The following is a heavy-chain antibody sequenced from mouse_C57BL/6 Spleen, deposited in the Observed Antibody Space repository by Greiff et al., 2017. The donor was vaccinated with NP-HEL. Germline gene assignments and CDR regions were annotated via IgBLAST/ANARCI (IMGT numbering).Heavy chain of an antibody. CDR2: INPNNGGT. CDR3: ARSSDGYYPYYYAMDY. Sequence: EVQLQQSGPELVKPGASVKMSCKASGYTFTDYNMHWVKQSHGKSLEWIGYINPNNGGTSYNQKFKGKATLTVNKSSSTAYMELRSLTSEDSAVYYCARSSDGYYPYYYAMDYWGQGTSVTVSS. V-gene: IGHV1-22*01. D-gene: IGHD2-3*01. J-gene: IGHJ4*01. CDR1: GYTFTDYN.